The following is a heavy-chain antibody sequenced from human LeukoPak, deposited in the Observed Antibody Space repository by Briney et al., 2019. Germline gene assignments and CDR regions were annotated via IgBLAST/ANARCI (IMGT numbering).Heavy chain of an antibody. V-gene: IGHV4-34*01. CDR3: ARGGLLVSRGNSDY. Sequence: PSETLSLTCAVYGGSFSGYYWSWIRQPPGKGLDWIGEINHSGSTNYNPSLKSRVTISVDTSKNQFSLKLSSVTAADTAVYYCARGGLLVSRGNSDYWGQGTLVTVSS. CDR1: GGSFSGYY. J-gene: IGHJ4*02. CDR2: INHSGST. D-gene: IGHD3-22*01.